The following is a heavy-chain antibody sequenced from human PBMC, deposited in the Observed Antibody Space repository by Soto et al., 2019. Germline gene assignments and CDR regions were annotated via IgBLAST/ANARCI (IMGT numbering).Heavy chain of an antibody. Sequence: QVQLVESGGGVVQPGVALRLSCAASGFTFSSTGMHWVRQAPGKGLEWVAVISHDGGNKYYGDSVTGRFTISRDNSKNTLYLQMNSLRADDTAVYYCAKDWGIAVAAHWGQGTLGTVSS. J-gene: IGHJ4*02. CDR2: ISHDGGNK. V-gene: IGHV3-30*18. CDR1: GFTFSSTG. CDR3: AKDWGIAVAAH. D-gene: IGHD6-19*01.